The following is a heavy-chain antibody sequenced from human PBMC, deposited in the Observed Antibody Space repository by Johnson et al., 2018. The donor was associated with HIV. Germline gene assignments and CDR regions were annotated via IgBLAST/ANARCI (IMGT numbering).Heavy chain of an antibody. J-gene: IGHJ3*02. Sequence: VQLVESGGGLVQPGGSLRLSCTASGFTFSSYDMHWVRQATGKGLEWVSAIGTAGDTYYPGSVQGRFTISRENAKNSLYLQMNSLRAGDTAVYYCARGAPRITMIDDAFDIWGQGTMVTVSS. CDR2: IGTAGDT. V-gene: IGHV3-13*01. CDR3: ARGAPRITMIDDAFDI. D-gene: IGHD3-22*01. CDR1: GFTFSSYD.